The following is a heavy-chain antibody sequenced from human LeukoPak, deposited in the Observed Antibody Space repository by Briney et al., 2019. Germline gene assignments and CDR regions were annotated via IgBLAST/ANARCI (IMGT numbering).Heavy chain of an antibody. D-gene: IGHD3-22*01. J-gene: IGHJ4*02. Sequence: ASVKVSCKASGYTFTSYYMHWVRQAPGQGLEWMGIINPSGGSTSYAQKFQGRVTMTRDMSTSTVYMELSSLRSEDTAVYYCARSRQNYYDSSGYFYPFDYWGQGTLVTVSS. V-gene: IGHV1-46*01. CDR2: INPSGGST. CDR1: GYTFTSYY. CDR3: ARSRQNYYDSSGYFYPFDY.